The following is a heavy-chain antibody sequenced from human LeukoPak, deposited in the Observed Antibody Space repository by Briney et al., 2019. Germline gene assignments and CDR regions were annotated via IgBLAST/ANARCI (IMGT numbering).Heavy chain of an antibody. CDR3: ATSSSAYSPNWFDP. V-gene: IGHV4-59*01. D-gene: IGHD3-16*01. J-gene: IGHJ5*02. CDR1: GGSISSYF. Sequence: SETLSLTCTVSGGSISSYFWSWIRQPPGEGPEWIGYIYYSGSTNYNPSLKSRVTISVDTSKNQISLKLSSVTAADTALYYCATSSSAYSPNWFDPWGQGTLVTVSS. CDR2: IYYSGST.